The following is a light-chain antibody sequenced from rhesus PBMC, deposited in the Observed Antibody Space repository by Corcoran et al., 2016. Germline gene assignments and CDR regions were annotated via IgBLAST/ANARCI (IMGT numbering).Light chain of an antibody. CDR3: QNHYGTPCS. CDR2: KAS. J-gene: IGKJ2*01. Sequence: DIQMTQSPSSLSASAGDRATITCRTSENVNNYLNWYQQKPGKAPKLLIYKASTLQSGVPSRFSGSGSGTDYTFAISSLQSEDVATYYFQNHYGTPCSFGQGTKVEIK. CDR1: ENVNNY. V-gene: IGKV1-74*01.